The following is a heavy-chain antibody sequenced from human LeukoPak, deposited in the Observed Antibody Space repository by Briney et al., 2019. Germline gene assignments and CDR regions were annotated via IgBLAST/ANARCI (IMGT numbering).Heavy chain of an antibody. CDR2: ISGSGANA. J-gene: IGHJ6*02. V-gene: IGHV3-23*01. Sequence: GGSLRLSCAASGFTFSSYAMSWVRQAPGMGLEWVSGISGSGANAHYADSVKGRFTISRDNSKNTLYLQINSLRAEDTAVYYCASGYSYGYDLYYYYYYGMDVWGQGTTVTVSS. CDR3: ASGYSYGYDLYYYYYYGMDV. CDR1: GFTFSSYA. D-gene: IGHD5-18*01.